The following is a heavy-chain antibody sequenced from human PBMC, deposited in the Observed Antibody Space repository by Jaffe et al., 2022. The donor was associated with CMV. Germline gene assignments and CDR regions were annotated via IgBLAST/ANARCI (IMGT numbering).Heavy chain of an antibody. CDR3: ARDRARYSYGYSLFDY. D-gene: IGHD5-18*01. J-gene: IGHJ4*02. Sequence: QVQLVESGGGVVQPGRSLRLSCAASGFTFSSYGMHWVRQAPGKGLEWVAVIWYDGSNKYYADSVKGRFTISRDNSKNTLYLQMNSLRAEDTAVYYCARDRARYSYGYSLFDYWGQGTLVTVSS. V-gene: IGHV3-33*01. CDR1: GFTFSSYG. CDR2: IWYDGSNK.